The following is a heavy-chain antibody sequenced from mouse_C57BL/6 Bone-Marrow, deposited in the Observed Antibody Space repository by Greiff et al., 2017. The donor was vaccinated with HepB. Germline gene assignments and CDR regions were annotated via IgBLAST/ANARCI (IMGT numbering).Heavy chain of an antibody. D-gene: IGHD1-1*01. CDR3: ASPHYYGSSYGFAY. V-gene: IGHV7-1*01. J-gene: IGHJ3*01. CDR2: SRNKANDYTT. CDR1: GFTFSDFY. Sequence: EVKVVESGGGLVQSGRSLRLSCATSGFTFSDFYMEWVRQAPGKGLEWIAASRNKANDYTTEYSASVKGRFIVSRDTSQSILYLQMNALRAEDTAIYYCASPHYYGSSYGFAYWGQGTLVTVSA.